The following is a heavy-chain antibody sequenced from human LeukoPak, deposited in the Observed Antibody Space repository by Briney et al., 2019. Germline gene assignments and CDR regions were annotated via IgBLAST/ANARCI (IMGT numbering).Heavy chain of an antibody. CDR3: ARRDDYSAYDC. Sequence: GGSLRLSCSASGFTFSTYIMHWVRQAPGKGLETVSAITGNGGSTFYADSVKGRFTISRDNSKNTLYLQMSSLRAENTAMYYCARRDDYSAYDCWGQGTLVTVSS. J-gene: IGHJ4*02. D-gene: IGHD5-24*01. V-gene: IGHV3-64D*06. CDR2: ITGNGGST. CDR1: GFTFSTYI.